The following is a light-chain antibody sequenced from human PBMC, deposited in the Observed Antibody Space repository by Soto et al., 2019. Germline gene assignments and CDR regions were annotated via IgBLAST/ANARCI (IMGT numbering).Light chain of an antibody. CDR3: QQRSNWPLT. V-gene: IGKV3-11*01. CDR2: DAS. J-gene: IGKJ5*01. CDR1: QSVSSY. Sequence: EIVLTQSPATLSLSPWERATLSFRASQSVSSYLAWYQQKPGQAPRLLIYDASNRATGIPARFSGSGSGTDFTLTISSLEPEDFAVYYCQQRSNWPLTFGQGTRLEIK.